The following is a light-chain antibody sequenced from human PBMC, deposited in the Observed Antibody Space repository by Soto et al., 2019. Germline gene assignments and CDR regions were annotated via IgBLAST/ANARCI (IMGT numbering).Light chain of an antibody. J-gene: IGKJ1*01. CDR1: QSISSW. CDR3: PHLAT. V-gene: IGKV1-5*01. CDR2: DAS. Sequence: DIQMTQSRSTLSASVGDRVTITCRASQSISSWLAWYQQKPWKAPKLLIYDASTFESRVPSTFSGSGSGTEFTLTISALQPDDFASYFYPHLATFGQGPKVDIK.